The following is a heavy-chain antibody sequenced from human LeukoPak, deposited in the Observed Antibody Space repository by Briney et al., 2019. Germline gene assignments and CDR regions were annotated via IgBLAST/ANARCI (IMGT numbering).Heavy chain of an antibody. Sequence: PGGSLRLSCAASGFTFSSYSMNWVRQAPGKGLEWVSAISGSGGSTYYADSVKGRFTISRDNSKNTLYLQMNSLRAEDTAVYYCVKEGHYGDYFDYWGQGTLVTVSS. CDR1: GFTFSSYS. CDR2: ISGSGGST. J-gene: IGHJ4*02. V-gene: IGHV3-23*01. D-gene: IGHD4-17*01. CDR3: VKEGHYGDYFDY.